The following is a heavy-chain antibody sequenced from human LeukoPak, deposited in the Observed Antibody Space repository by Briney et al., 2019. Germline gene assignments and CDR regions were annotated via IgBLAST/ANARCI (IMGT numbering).Heavy chain of an antibody. D-gene: IGHD2-2*01. CDR1: GFTFSTYA. CDR2: IYYSGGNT. V-gene: IGHV3-23*01. J-gene: IGHJ4*02. CDR3: AKDQGQAVVPRRFDY. Sequence: GVSLRLSCAASGFTFSTYAMSWVRQAPGKGLEWVSTIYYSGGNTYSADSVKGRFTISRDNAKNTLYLQMNSLRVEDTAVYYCAKDQGQAVVPRRFDYWGQGTLVTVSS.